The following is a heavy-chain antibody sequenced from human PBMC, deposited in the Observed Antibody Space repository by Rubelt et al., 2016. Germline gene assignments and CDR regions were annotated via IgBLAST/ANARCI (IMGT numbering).Heavy chain of an antibody. CDR2: IFYSGST. CDR3: ARRHGDDYFDY. Sequence: QVQLQESGPGLVKPSETLSLTCTVSGGSISSYYWSWIRQPPGKGLEWIGYIFYSGSTNYNPSLNRRVTLSVDTSKTQFSLKLSSVTAADTAVYYCARRHGDDYFDYWGQGTLVTVSS. CDR1: GGSISSYY. J-gene: IGHJ4*02. D-gene: IGHD4-17*01. V-gene: IGHV4-59*08.